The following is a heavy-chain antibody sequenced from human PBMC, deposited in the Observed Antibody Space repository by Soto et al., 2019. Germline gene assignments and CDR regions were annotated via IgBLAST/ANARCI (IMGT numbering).Heavy chain of an antibody. Sequence: SETLSLTCTVSGGSISGHYWSWIRQPPGKGLEWVGYIYSSGSTYVRPSLKSRVSMSVDPSKNQVSLRLTSVTAADTAVYYCARRYGSCFDYWGQGTLVTVSS. V-gene: IGHV4-59*08. J-gene: IGHJ4*02. CDR2: IYSSGST. CDR3: ARRYGSCFDY. CDR1: GGSISGHY. D-gene: IGHD5-18*01.